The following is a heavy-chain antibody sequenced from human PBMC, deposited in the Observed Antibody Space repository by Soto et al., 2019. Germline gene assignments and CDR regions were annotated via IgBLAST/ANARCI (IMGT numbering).Heavy chain of an antibody. D-gene: IGHD3-10*01. CDR2: ISSGGSSI. J-gene: IGHJ4*02. Sequence: GGSLRLACAASGFTFSDYYMTWIRQAPGKGLEWVSYISSGGSSIYYADSVKGRFTISRDNAKNSLYLQMNSLRAEDTAMYYCASLAIGTIIRGAPDFWGQGTLVTVSS. CDR3: ASLAIGTIIRGAPDF. CDR1: GFTFSDYY. V-gene: IGHV3-11*01.